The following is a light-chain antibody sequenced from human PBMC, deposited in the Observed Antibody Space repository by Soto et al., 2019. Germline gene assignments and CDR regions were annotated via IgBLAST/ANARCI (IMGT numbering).Light chain of an antibody. CDR3: QQDYNLPPLT. J-gene: IGKJ4*01. Sequence: PGERVTLSCRASQSVSSSYLTWYQQKPGQASRLLIYGASTRATSIPARFSGSGSGTDFTLTISSLQPEDFAVYYCQQDYNLPPLTFGGGTKVDIK. V-gene: IGKV3D-7*01. CDR2: GAS. CDR1: QSVSSSY.